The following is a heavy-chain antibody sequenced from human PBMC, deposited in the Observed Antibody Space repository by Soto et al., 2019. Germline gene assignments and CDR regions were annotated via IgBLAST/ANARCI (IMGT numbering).Heavy chain of an antibody. Sequence: QVQLVQSGAEVKKPGASVKVSCKASGYTFTSYGISWVRQAPGQGLEWMGWISAYNGNTNYAQKLQGRVTMTTDTSTSTAYMELRSLRSDDTAVYYCARDVSGYCTNGVCWEVDDYWGQGTLVTVSS. CDR2: ISAYNGNT. CDR3: ARDVSGYCTNGVCWEVDDY. J-gene: IGHJ4*02. CDR1: GYTFTSYG. V-gene: IGHV1-18*01. D-gene: IGHD2-8*01.